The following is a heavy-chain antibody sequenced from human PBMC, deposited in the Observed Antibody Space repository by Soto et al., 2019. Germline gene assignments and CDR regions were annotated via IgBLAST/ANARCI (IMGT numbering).Heavy chain of an antibody. CDR2: IYPGDSDT. Sequence: GESLKISCKGSGYSFTSYWIGWVRQMPGKGLEWMGIIYPGDSDTRYSPSFQGQVTISADKSISTAYLQMNSLRAEDTALYYYAKGRSYYYYYGVDVWGQGTTVTVSS. J-gene: IGHJ6*02. CDR3: AKGRSYYYYYGVDV. CDR1: GYSFTSYW. V-gene: IGHV5-51*01.